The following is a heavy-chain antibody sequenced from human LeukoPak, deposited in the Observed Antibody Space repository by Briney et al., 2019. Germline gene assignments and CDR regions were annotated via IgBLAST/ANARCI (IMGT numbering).Heavy chain of an antibody. CDR1: GFTFSSYG. D-gene: IGHD2-15*01. CDR2: ISYDGSNK. Sequence: GGSLRLSCAASGFTFSSYGMHWVRQAPGKGLEWVAVISYDGSNKYYADSVKGRFTISRDNSKNTLYLQMNSLRAEDTAVYYCAKDGDCSGGSCYSGGEGRLDYWGQGTLVTVSS. CDR3: AKDGDCSGGSCYSGGEGRLDY. V-gene: IGHV3-30*18. J-gene: IGHJ4*02.